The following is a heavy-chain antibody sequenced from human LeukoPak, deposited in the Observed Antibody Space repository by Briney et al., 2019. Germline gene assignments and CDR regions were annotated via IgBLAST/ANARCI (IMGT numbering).Heavy chain of an antibody. CDR1: GSSISSYW. V-gene: IGHV3-7*01. Sequence: GGSLRLSCAASGSSISSYWMSWVRQAPGKGLEWVANIKQDGSEKYYVDSVKGRFTISRDNAKNSLYLQMNSLRAEDTAVYYCARRDYYDSTAYYYKYYFDNWGQGTLVTVSS. CDR2: IKQDGSEK. J-gene: IGHJ4*02. CDR3: ARRDYYDSTAYYYKYYFDN. D-gene: IGHD3-22*01.